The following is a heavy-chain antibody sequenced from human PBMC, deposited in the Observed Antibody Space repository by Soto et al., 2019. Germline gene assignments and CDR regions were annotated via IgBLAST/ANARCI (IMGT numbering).Heavy chain of an antibody. CDR1: GYTFTSYG. Sequence: QVQLVQSGAEVKKPGASVKVSCKASGYTFTSYGISWVRQAPGQGLEWMGWISAYNCNTNYAQKLQGRVTMTTDKSTRTTSMELRSLRSDDTAVYYCARDYRVMIPFGGVIVFDYWGQGTLVTVSS. CDR3: ARDYRVMIPFGGVIVFDY. J-gene: IGHJ4*02. V-gene: IGHV1-18*01. CDR2: ISAYNCNT. D-gene: IGHD3-16*02.